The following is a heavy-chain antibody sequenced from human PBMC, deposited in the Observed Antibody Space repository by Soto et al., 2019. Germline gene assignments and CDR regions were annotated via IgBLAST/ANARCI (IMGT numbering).Heavy chain of an antibody. Sequence: SVKVSCKASGGTFSSYAISWVRQAPGQGLEWMGGIIPIFGTANYAQKFQGRVTMTRNTSISTAYMELSSLRSEDTAVYYCARGGIAAAGSEYYYYYYYMDVWGKGTTVTVSS. J-gene: IGHJ6*03. D-gene: IGHD6-13*01. CDR3: ARGGIAAAGSEYYYYYYYMDV. CDR1: GGTFSSYA. V-gene: IGHV1-69*05. CDR2: IIPIFGTA.